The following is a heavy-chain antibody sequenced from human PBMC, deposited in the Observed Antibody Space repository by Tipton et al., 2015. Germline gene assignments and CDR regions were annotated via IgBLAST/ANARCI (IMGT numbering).Heavy chain of an antibody. Sequence: SLRLSCAASGFSFENSAMAWVRQAPGKGLEWVSAISGSGGGTYYPDSVKGRFTISRDNSKNTLYLQMNSLRAEDTAVYYCAKDRSDEWELPYWGQGTLVTVSS. D-gene: IGHD1-26*01. CDR3: AKDRSDEWELPY. V-gene: IGHV3-23*01. CDR1: GFSFENSA. CDR2: ISGSGGGT. J-gene: IGHJ4*02.